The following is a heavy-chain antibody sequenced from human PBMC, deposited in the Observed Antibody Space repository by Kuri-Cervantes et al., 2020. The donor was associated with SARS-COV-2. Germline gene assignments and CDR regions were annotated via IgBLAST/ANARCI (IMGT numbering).Heavy chain of an antibody. J-gene: IGHJ4*02. CDR1: GFIFSDYY. V-gene: IGHV3-11*01. CDR3: AKSQKSGDLGDDFDY. CDR2: IGPSGTTK. D-gene: IGHD3-16*01. Sequence: GGSLRLSCTASGFIFSDYYMTWIRQAPGKGLEWVSNIGPSGTTKYYADSVKGRFTISRDNAKNTLYLQMNSLRAEDTAVYYCAKSQKSGDLGDDFDYWGQGTLVTVSS.